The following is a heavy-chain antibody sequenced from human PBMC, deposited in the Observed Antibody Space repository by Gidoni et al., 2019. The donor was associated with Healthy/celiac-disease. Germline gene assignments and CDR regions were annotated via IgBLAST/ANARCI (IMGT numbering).Heavy chain of an antibody. Sequence: EVQLLESGGGLVQPGGSLRLSCGASGFTVRSYAMSWVRQAPGKGLGWVSAISGSGGSTYYADSVKGRFTISRDNSKNTLYLQMNSLRAEDTAVYYCAKDLLKYPHAVYGYNWFDPWGQGTLVTVSS. CDR2: ISGSGGST. D-gene: IGHD2-8*01. J-gene: IGHJ5*02. CDR3: AKDLLKYPHAVYGYNWFDP. V-gene: IGHV3-23*01. CDR1: GFTVRSYA.